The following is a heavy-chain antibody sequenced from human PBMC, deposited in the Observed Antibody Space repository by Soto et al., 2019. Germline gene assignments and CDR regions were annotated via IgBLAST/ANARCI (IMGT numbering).Heavy chain of an antibody. Sequence: QVQLVQSGAEVKKPGASVKVSCKASGYTFTSYGISWVRQAPGQGLEWMGWISAHNGNTNYAQKLQGRVTMTTDQSTIPAYMELRNLRSDDTAVYYCAREGSACCSGGRCPFDYWGQGTLVTVSS. CDR2: ISAHNGNT. V-gene: IGHV1-18*01. CDR3: AREGSACCSGGRCPFDY. D-gene: IGHD2-15*01. J-gene: IGHJ4*02. CDR1: GYTFTSYG.